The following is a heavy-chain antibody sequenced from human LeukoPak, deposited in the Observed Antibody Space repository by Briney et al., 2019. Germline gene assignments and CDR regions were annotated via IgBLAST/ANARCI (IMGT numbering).Heavy chain of an antibody. D-gene: IGHD2-2*01. V-gene: IGHV4-59*01. Sequence: SETLSLTCTVSGGSISSYYWSWIRQPPGKGLEWIGYIYYSGSTNYNPSLKSRGTISVDTSKNQFSLKLSSVTAADTAVYYCARNGEEERCSSTSCYGYYYYGMDVWGQGTTVTVSS. J-gene: IGHJ6*02. CDR3: ARNGEEERCSSTSCYGYYYYGMDV. CDR1: GGSISSYY. CDR2: IYYSGST.